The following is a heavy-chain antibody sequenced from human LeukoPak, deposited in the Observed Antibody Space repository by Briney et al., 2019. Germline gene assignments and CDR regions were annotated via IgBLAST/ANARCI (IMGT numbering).Heavy chain of an antibody. Sequence: GGSLRLSCAASGFTFSSYSMNWVRQAPGKGLEWVSSISSSSSYIYYADSVKGRFTISRDNAKNSLYLQMSSLRAEDTAVYYCARGAPGIAVAGTKGYYYYGMDVWGQGTTVTVSS. V-gene: IGHV3-21*01. CDR3: ARGAPGIAVAGTKGYYYYGMDV. CDR1: GFTFSSYS. D-gene: IGHD6-19*01. J-gene: IGHJ6*02. CDR2: ISSSSSYI.